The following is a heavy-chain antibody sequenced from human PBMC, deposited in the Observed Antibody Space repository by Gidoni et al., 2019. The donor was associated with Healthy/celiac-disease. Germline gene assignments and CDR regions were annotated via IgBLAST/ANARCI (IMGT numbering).Heavy chain of an antibody. D-gene: IGHD6-13*01. J-gene: IGHJ6*02. V-gene: IGHV1-2*02. CDR3: ASREGQPGDYYYGMDV. CDR2: INPNGGGT. CDR1: GYTFTGYY. Sequence: QVQLVQSGAEVKKPGASVKVSCRASGYTFTGYYMHWVRQAPGQGLEWMGWINPNGGGTNYAQKFQGRVTMTRDTSISTAYMELSRLRSDDTAVYYCASREGQPGDYYYGMDVWGQGTTVTVSS.